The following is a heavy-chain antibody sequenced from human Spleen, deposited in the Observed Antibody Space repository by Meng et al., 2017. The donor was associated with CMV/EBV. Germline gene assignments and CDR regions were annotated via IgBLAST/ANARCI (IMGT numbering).Heavy chain of an antibody. V-gene: IGHV3-23*01. D-gene: IGHD2-8*01. CDR2: ITGGGGVT. CDR3: AKSELVWRGMGV. CDR1: GFFFGGYA. Sequence: GESLKISCAASGFFFGGYAMSWVRQTPGKGLEWVSTITGGGGVTYYAESLKGRFTISRDNSKNTLYLQVNSLRADDTAIYYCAKSELVWRGMGVWGQGTTVTVSS. J-gene: IGHJ6*02.